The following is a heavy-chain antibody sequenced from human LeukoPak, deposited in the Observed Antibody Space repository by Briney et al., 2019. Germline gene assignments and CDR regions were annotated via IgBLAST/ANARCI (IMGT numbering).Heavy chain of an antibody. CDR1: GYTFTSYY. Sequence: ASVKVSCKASGYTFTSYYMHWVRQTPGQGLEWVGIINPSGGGTTYAQKFQGRVTMTRDTSTSTVYVELSSLTSVDTAVYYCAREEGAAAGTGIDYWGQGTLVTVSS. J-gene: IGHJ4*02. V-gene: IGHV1-46*01. CDR2: INPSGGGT. CDR3: AREEGAAAGTGIDY. D-gene: IGHD6-13*01.